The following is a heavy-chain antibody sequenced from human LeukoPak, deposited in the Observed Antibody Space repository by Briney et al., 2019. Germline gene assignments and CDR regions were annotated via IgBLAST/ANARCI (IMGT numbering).Heavy chain of an antibody. D-gene: IGHD1-26*01. CDR3: ARPLVRGTEDLQH. Sequence: PGRSLRLSCAASGFTFSTYAIHWVRQAPGKGLEWVAVISHDGIDKYYSDSVKGRFTVSRDNSKNTLYLQMNSLRLEDTAVYYCARPLVRGTEDLQHWGQGTLVTVSP. CDR2: ISHDGIDK. CDR1: GFTFSTYA. J-gene: IGHJ1*01. V-gene: IGHV3-30*04.